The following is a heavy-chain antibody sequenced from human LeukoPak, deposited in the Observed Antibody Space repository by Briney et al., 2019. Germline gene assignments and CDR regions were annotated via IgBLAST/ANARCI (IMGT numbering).Heavy chain of an antibody. CDR1: GGSISSGSYY. D-gene: IGHD1-26*01. CDR2: IYYSGRT. J-gene: IGHJ3*02. V-gene: IGHV4-39*07. CDR3: ARDSRGIVGATGDAFDI. Sequence: SETLSLTCIVSGGSISSGSYYWGWIRQPPGKGLEWIGSIYYSGRTYYNPSLKSRVTISVDTSKNQFSLKLSSVTAADTAVYYCARDSRGIVGATGDAFDIWGQGTMVTVSS.